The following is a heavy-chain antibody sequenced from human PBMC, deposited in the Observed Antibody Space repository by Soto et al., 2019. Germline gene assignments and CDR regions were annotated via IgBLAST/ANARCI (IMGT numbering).Heavy chain of an antibody. CDR3: TLNHCAGGGCYDRDY. V-gene: IGHV4-31*11. J-gene: IGHJ1*01. Sequence: VQLQESGPGLVKPSQTLSLTCDVSDESVTSPGNYWNWIRQRPDTGLEWIGYISSGGSPFNNPSLKSRVSISLDTSKNVISLTLRSVTAADTALYYCTLNHCAGGGCYDRDYWGRGTRVTVSS. D-gene: IGHD2-21*01. CDR1: DESVTSPGNY. CDR2: ISSGGSP.